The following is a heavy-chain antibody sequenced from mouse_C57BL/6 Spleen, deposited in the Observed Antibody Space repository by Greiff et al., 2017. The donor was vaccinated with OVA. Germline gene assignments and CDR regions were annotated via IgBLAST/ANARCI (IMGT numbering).Heavy chain of an antibody. CDR1: GFTFSSYA. CDR3: ARDGGITTDFYYFDY. D-gene: IGHD1-1*01. V-gene: IGHV5-4*01. J-gene: IGHJ2*01. Sequence: EVHLVESGGGLVKPGGSLKLSCAASGFTFSSYAMSWVRQTPEKRLEWVATISDGGSYTYYPDNVKGRFTISRDNAKNNLYLQMSHLKSEDTAMYYCARDGGITTDFYYFDYWGQGTTLTVSS. CDR2: ISDGGSYT.